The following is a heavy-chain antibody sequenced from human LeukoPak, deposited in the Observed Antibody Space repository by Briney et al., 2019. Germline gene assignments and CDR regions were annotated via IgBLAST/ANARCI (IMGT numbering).Heavy chain of an antibody. V-gene: IGHV3-23*01. CDR3: AKRQFSGYHYDILTGYYTDAYYFDY. D-gene: IGHD3-9*01. J-gene: IGHJ4*02. CDR1: GFTFSSYA. Sequence: PGGPLRLSCAASGFTFSSYAMSWVRQAPGKGLEGVSAISGSGGSTYYADSVKGRFTISRDNSKNTLYLQMNSLRAEDTAVYYCAKRQFSGYHYDILTGYYTDAYYFDYWGQGTLVTVSS. CDR2: ISGSGGST.